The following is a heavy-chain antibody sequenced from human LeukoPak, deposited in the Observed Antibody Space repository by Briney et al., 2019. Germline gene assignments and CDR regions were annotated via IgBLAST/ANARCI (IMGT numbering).Heavy chain of an antibody. CDR3: ARGGYDILTGEESSFDY. Sequence: PSETLSLTCTVSGDSISSGDYYWSWIRQPAGKGVEWIGRISSSGSTNYNPSLKSRVTISVDTSKNQFSLKLSSVTAADRAVYYCARGGYDILTGEESSFDYWGQGTLVTVSS. V-gene: IGHV4-61*02. D-gene: IGHD3-9*01. J-gene: IGHJ4*02. CDR1: GDSISSGDYY. CDR2: ISSSGST.